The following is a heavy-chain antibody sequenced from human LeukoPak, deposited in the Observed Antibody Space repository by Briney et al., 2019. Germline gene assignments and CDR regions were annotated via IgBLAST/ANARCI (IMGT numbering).Heavy chain of an antibody. D-gene: IGHD2-2*01. CDR1: GYSFTSYW. CDR2: IHPGDSDT. J-gene: IGHJ4*02. V-gene: IGHV5-51*01. Sequence: GESLKISCKGSGYSFTSYWIGWVRQMPGKGLEWMGIIHPGDSDTRYSQPFQGQVTISADKSNRTAYLQWSSLQASDSAMYYCARLGYCSTISCYGGDYWGQGTLVTVSS. CDR3: ARLGYCSTISCYGGDY.